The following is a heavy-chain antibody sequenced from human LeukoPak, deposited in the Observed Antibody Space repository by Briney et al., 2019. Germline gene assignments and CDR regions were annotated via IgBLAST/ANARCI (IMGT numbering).Heavy chain of an antibody. V-gene: IGHV4-34*01. CDR3: ARWRRGYSYGGFDY. D-gene: IGHD5-18*01. Sequence: TPSETLSLTCAVYGGSFSGYYWSWIRQPPGKGLEWIGEINHSGSTNYNPSLKSRVTIPVDTSKNQFSLKLSSVTAADTAVYYCARWRRGYSYGGFDYWGQGTLVTVSS. CDR2: INHSGST. CDR1: GGSFSGYY. J-gene: IGHJ4*02.